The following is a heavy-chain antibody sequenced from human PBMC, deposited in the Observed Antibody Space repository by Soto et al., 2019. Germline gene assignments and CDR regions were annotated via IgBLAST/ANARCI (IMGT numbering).Heavy chain of an antibody. D-gene: IGHD1-1*01. V-gene: IGHV1-69*13. CDR2: LIPAVGTP. Sequence: SVKVSCKASGGTFSSYAFSWVRQAPGQGLEWMGGLIPAVGTPNYAQKFQGRVTLSADASTGTAYMELSGLRSEDTAVYYCASGEGRQLLDYWGQGTRVTVSS. CDR3: ASGEGRQLLDY. J-gene: IGHJ4*02. CDR1: GGTFSSYA.